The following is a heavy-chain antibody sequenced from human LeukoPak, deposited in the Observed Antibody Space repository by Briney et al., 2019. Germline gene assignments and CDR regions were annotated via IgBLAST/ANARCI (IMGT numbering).Heavy chain of an antibody. J-gene: IGHJ4*02. CDR2: ISSSGSTI. V-gene: IGHV3-48*03. Sequence: GGSLRLSCAASGFTFSSYEMNWVRQAPGKGLEWVSYISSSGSTIYYADSVKGRFTISGDNAKNSLYLQMNSLRAEDTAVYYCASKYSSGWYYFDYWGQGTLVTVSS. CDR3: ASKYSSGWYYFDY. D-gene: IGHD6-19*01. CDR1: GFTFSSYE.